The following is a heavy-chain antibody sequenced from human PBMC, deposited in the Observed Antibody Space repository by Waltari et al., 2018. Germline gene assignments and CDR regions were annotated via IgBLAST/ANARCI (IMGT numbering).Heavy chain of an antibody. Sequence: QVQLQESSPGLVKPSETLSLTCTVSGGSISSHYWSWLRQPPGTGLEWIGYIYYSGGTKYNRSVKSGGTRSVDTSKNQFSLKLSSVTGADTAVDYWARCLYYDDIVRGERAFDIWGQGTMVTVSS. J-gene: IGHJ3*02. D-gene: IGHD3-22*01. V-gene: IGHV4-59*11. CDR1: GGSISSHY. CDR3: ARCLYYDDIVRGERAFDI. CDR2: IYYSGGT.